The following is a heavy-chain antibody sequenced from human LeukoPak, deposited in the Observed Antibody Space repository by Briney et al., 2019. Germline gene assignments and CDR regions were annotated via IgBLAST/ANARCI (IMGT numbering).Heavy chain of an antibody. CDR2: IYHSGST. D-gene: IGHD2-8*01. CDR3: ARYIVLMVYAIRSSYFDY. V-gene: IGHV4-38-2*02. Sequence: SETLSLTCTVSGYSISSGYYWGWIRPPPGKGLEWSGSIYHSGSTYYNPPLKSRVTISVDTSKNQFSLKLSSVTAADTAVYYCARYIVLMVYAIRSSYFDYWGQGTLVTVSS. CDR1: GYSISSGYY. J-gene: IGHJ4*02.